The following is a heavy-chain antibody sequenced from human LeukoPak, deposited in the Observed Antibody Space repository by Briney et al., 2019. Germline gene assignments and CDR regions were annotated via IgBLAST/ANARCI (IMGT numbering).Heavy chain of an antibody. V-gene: IGHV1-69*13. CDR2: IIPIFGTA. CDR1: GGTFSSYA. D-gene: IGHD4-11*01. J-gene: IGHJ4*02. CDR3: ARVYRIGDYSNYGLFDY. Sequence: SVKVSRKASGGTFSSYAISWVRQAPGQGLEWMGGIIPIFGTANYAQKFQGRVTITADESTSTAYMELSSLRSEDTAVYYCARVYRIGDYSNYGLFDYWGQGTLVTVSS.